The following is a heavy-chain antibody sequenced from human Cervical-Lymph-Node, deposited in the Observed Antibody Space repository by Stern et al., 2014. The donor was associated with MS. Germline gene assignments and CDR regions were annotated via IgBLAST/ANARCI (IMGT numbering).Heavy chain of an antibody. Sequence: VQLEESGPGLVKPSQTLSLTCTVSGGSISSGGYYWSWIRQHPGTGLEWIGYIYYSGSTYYNPSLKSRVTISVDTSKNQFSLKLSSVTAADTAVYYCARRVTVFNWFDPWGQGTLVTVSS. J-gene: IGHJ5*02. CDR2: IYYSGST. V-gene: IGHV4-31*03. CDR1: GGSISSGGYY. CDR3: ARRVTVFNWFDP. D-gene: IGHD2-21*02.